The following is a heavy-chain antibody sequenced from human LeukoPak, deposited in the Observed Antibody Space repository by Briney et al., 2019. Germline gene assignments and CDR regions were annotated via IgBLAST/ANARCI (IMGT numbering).Heavy chain of an antibody. CDR3: ARGADTGSYGSLDYFDY. CDR1: GYTFTSYG. Sequence: ASVRVSCKASGYTFTSYGISWVRQAPGQGLEWMGLISAYSSNKNFAQKLQGRVTMTTDTSTSTAYMELRSLRSDDTAVYFCARGADTGSYGSLDYFDYWGQGTLVTVSS. J-gene: IGHJ4*02. V-gene: IGHV1-18*01. D-gene: IGHD3-16*01. CDR2: ISAYSSNK.